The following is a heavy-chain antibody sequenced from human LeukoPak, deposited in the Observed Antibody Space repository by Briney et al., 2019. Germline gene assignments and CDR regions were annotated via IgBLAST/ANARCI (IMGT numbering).Heavy chain of an antibody. D-gene: IGHD6-13*01. CDR3: ARDSVQYSSSWYGAFDI. V-gene: IGHV3-21*01. J-gene: IGHJ3*02. Sequence: PGGSLRLSCAASGFTFSSYEMNWVRQAPGKGLEWVSSISSSSSYIYYADSVKGRFTISRDNAKNSLYLQMNSLRAEDTAVYYCARDSVQYSSSWYGAFDIWGQGTMVTVSS. CDR2: ISSSSSYI. CDR1: GFTFSSYE.